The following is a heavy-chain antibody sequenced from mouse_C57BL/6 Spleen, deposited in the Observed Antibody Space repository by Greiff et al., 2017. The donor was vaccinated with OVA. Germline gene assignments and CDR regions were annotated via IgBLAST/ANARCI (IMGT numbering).Heavy chain of an antibody. CDR2: IWSGGST. D-gene: IGHD1-1*01. Sequence: QVQLQQSGPGLVQPSQSLSITCTVSGFSFTSYGVHWVRQSPGKGLEWLGVIWSGGSTDNNAAFISRRSTSKDNSTSHVFFRMISLQAAGTAIYDCARRGCYGSNPYYYAMDYWGQGTSVTVSS. CDR3: ARRGCYGSNPYYYAMDY. V-gene: IGHV2-2*01. CDR1: GFSFTSYG. J-gene: IGHJ4*01.